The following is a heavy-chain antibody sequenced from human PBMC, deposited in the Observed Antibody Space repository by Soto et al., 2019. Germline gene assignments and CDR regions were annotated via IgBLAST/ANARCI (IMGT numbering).Heavy chain of an antibody. D-gene: IGHD3-10*01. V-gene: IGHV3-30*18. CDR2: ISYDGSNK. J-gene: IGHJ4*02. CDR3: AKDPNTFAPGQTGDYFDY. Sequence: GGSLRLSCAASGFTFSSYGMHWVRQAPGKGLEWVAVISYDGSNKYYADSVKGRFTISRDNSKNTLYLQMNSLRAEDTAVYYCAKDPNTFAPGQTGDYFDYWGQGTLVTVSS. CDR1: GFTFSSYG.